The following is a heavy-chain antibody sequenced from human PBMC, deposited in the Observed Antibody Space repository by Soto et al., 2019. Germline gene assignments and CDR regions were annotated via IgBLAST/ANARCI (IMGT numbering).Heavy chain of an antibody. J-gene: IGHJ4*02. CDR2: IYDSGST. D-gene: IGHD3-22*01. Sequence: PSETLSLTCTVSGGSIISYYWSWIRQPPGKGLEWIGYIYDSGSTSYNPSLKSRVTISVDTSKNQFSLKLSSVTAADTAVYYCARGSRYFDSSGNYQDFDYWGQGTLVTVSS. CDR1: GGSIISYY. CDR3: ARGSRYFDSSGNYQDFDY. V-gene: IGHV4-59*01.